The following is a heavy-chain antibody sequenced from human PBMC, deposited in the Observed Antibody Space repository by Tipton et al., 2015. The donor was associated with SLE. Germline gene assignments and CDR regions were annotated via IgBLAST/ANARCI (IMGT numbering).Heavy chain of an antibody. CDR1: GYTFTSYG. J-gene: IGHJ5*02. CDR3: ARDKFSLASRFRPVGFDP. D-gene: IGHD3-9*01. V-gene: IGHV1-18*01. CDR2: ISTYNGNT. Sequence: QSGAEVKKPGASVKVSCKASGYTFTSYGISWVRQAPGQGLEWMGWISTYNGNTNYAQKLQGRVTMTTDTSTSTAYMELRSLRSDDTAVYYCARDKFSLASRFRPVGFDPWGQGTLVTVSS.